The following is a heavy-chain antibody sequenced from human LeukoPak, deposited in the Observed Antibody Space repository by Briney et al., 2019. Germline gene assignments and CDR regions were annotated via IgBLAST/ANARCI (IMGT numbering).Heavy chain of an antibody. Sequence: SETLSLTCTVSGASMSSYYWSWIRQPPGKGLEWIGYIYYSGSTNYNPSLKSRVTISVDTSKNQFSLKLSSVTAADTAVYYCARDPGRYSGYDFDDAFDIWGQGTMVTVSS. CDR1: GASMSSYY. CDR3: ARDPGRYSGYDFDDAFDI. D-gene: IGHD5-12*01. V-gene: IGHV4-59*01. CDR2: IYYSGST. J-gene: IGHJ3*02.